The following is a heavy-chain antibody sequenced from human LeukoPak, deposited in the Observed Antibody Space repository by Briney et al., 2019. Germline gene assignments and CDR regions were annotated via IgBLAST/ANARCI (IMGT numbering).Heavy chain of an antibody. CDR1: GGSISSSNW. Sequence: PSETLSLTCAVSGGSISSSNWWSWVRQPPGKGLEWIGSIYYDGSTYYNPSLKSRVTISADTSMNQFSLKLSSVTAADTAVFYCASTVDMATTVDYWGQGILVIVSS. CDR3: ASTVDMATTVDY. J-gene: IGHJ4*02. V-gene: IGHV4-39*01. CDR2: IYYDGST. D-gene: IGHD5-24*01.